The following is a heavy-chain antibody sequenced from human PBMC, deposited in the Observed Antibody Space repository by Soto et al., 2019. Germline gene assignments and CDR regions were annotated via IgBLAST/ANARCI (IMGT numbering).Heavy chain of an antibody. CDR2: IWYDGSNK. CDR3: ARDVDYYDSSGYNY. V-gene: IGHV3-33*01. J-gene: IGHJ4*02. Sequence: QVQLVESGGGVVQPGRSLRLSCAASGFTFSSYGMHWVRQAPGKGLEWVAVIWYDGSNKYYADSVKGRFTSTRDNSKNTLYLQINSLISADTAVYYFARDVDYYDSSGYNYWGQGTLVTVSS. CDR1: GFTFSSYG. D-gene: IGHD3-22*01.